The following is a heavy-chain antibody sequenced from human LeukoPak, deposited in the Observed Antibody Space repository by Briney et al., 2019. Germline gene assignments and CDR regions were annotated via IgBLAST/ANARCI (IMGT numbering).Heavy chain of an antibody. D-gene: IGHD6-19*01. J-gene: IGHJ4*02. Sequence: SETLSLTCTVADGSISSYYWSWIRQPAGKGLEWIGRIHDSGSTDYNPSLKSRVTMSLDTTKKQFSLKLTSVAAADTAVYYCARDNPVAGTIFDFWGQGTLVTVSS. CDR2: IHDSGST. CDR3: ARDNPVAGTIFDF. V-gene: IGHV4-4*07. CDR1: DGSISSYY.